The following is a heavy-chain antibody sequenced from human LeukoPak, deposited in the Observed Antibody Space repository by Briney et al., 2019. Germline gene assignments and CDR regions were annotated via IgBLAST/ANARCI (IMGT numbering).Heavy chain of an antibody. J-gene: IGHJ5*02. CDR2: ISAYNGNT. CDR1: GYTFTSYG. D-gene: IGHD3-10*01. V-gene: IGHV1-18*01. CDR3: ARDRSDRITMVRGVIIPYWFDP. Sequence: ASVKVSCKASGYTFTSYGISWVRQAPGQGLEWMGWISAYNGNTNYAQKLQGRVTMNTDTSTSTAYMEVRSLRSDDTAVYYCARDRSDRITMVRGVIIPYWFDPWGQGTLVTVSS.